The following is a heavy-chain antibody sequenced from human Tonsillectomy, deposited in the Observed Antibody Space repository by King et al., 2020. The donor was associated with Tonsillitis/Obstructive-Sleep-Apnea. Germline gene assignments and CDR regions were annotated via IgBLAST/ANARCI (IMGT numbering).Heavy chain of an antibody. CDR1: GYTFTNYW. D-gene: IGHD2-21*02. J-gene: IGHJ3*02. CDR2: IFPGDSDT. CDR3: ASLVVVTAVHDCVAFDI. Sequence: VQLVQSGAEVKKPGESLKISCKGSGYTFTNYWIGWVRQMPGKGLEWMGIIFPGDSDTRYSPSFEGQVTISADKSISTAYLQWSRLKASDTAMYYCASLVVVTAVHDCVAFDIWGQGTMVTVSS. V-gene: IGHV5-51*01.